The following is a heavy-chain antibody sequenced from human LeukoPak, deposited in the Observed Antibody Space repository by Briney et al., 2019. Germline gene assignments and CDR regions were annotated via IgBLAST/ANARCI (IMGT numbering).Heavy chain of an antibody. J-gene: IGHJ4*02. CDR2: ISSSSSYI. Sequence: GGSLRLSCAASGFTFSSYSMNWVRQAPGKGLEWVSSISSSSSYIYYADSVKGRFTISRDNAKNSLYLQMNSLRAEDTAVYYCASRRDGYNGLDYWGQGTLVTVSS. D-gene: IGHD5-24*01. CDR1: GFTFSSYS. V-gene: IGHV3-21*01. CDR3: ASRRDGYNGLDY.